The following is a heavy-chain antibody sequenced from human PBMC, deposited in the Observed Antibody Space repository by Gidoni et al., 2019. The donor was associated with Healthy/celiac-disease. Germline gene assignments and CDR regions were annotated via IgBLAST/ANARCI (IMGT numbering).Heavy chain of an antibody. J-gene: IGHJ5*02. D-gene: IGHD6-6*01. CDR2: IYYSGST. CDR3: ARQTIAARLFNWFDP. Sequence: GLEWIGSIYYSGSTYYNPSLKSRVTISVDTSKNQFSLKLSSVTAAGTAVYYCARQTIAARLFNWFDPWGQGTLVTVSS. V-gene: IGHV4-39*01.